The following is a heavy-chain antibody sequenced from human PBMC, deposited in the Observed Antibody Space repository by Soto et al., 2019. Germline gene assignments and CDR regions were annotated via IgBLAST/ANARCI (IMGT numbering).Heavy chain of an antibody. Sequence: EVQLVQSGAEVKKPGESLKISCKASGYIFTSYWIGWVRQKPGKGLEWMGIVYPGDSDTRFSPSFEGQVTISADKSTTTAYLHWSSLKASDTAMYYCARHRGATGHYNPHTWYFDYWGQGTLVSVSS. CDR1: GYIFTSYW. J-gene: IGHJ4*02. CDR3: ARHRGATGHYNPHTWYFDY. D-gene: IGHD1-1*01. V-gene: IGHV5-51*01. CDR2: VYPGDSDT.